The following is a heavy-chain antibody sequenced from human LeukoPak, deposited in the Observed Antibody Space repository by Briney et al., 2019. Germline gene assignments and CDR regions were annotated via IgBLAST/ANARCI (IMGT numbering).Heavy chain of an antibody. V-gene: IGHV3-30*03. D-gene: IGHD3-22*01. CDR3: ARDGWYDSSGYSPGEYFYYMDV. J-gene: IGHJ6*03. CDR1: GFTFSSYG. CDR2: ISYDGSNK. Sequence: GGSLRLSCAASGFTFSSYGMHWVRQAPGKGLEWVAVISYDGSNKYYADSVKGRFTISRDNSKNTLYLQMNSLRTEDTAVCYCARDGWYDSSGYSPGEYFYYMDVWGKGTTVTVSS.